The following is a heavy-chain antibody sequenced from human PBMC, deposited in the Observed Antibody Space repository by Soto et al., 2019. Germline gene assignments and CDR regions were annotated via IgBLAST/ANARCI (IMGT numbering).Heavy chain of an antibody. CDR2: IFHSGSS. J-gene: IGHJ5*02. Sequence: QVQLQESGPGLVKPSQTLSLTCSVSRAFINSGGFYYSWIRQPPGKGLEWLGYIFHSGSSLYNPSLRGRLTLSANTSRNQLSLHLTSGTAADTAVYYCVRGGIAGHWFDPWGQGILVTVSS. CDR1: RAFINSGGFY. V-gene: IGHV4-31*03. D-gene: IGHD2-15*01. CDR3: VRGGIAGHWFDP.